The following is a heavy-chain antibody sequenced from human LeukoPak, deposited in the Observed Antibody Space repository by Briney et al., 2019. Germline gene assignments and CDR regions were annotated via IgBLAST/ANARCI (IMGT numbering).Heavy chain of an antibody. Sequence: SETLSLTCAVYGGSFSGYYWSWIRQPPGRGLEWIGEINHSGSTNYNPSLKSRVTISVDTSKNQFSLNLSSVTAADTAVYYCARVRYSGYDSPSYYYMDVWGKGTTVTISS. CDR3: ARVRYSGYDSPSYYYMDV. V-gene: IGHV4-34*01. D-gene: IGHD5-12*01. CDR1: GGSFSGYY. J-gene: IGHJ6*03. CDR2: INHSGST.